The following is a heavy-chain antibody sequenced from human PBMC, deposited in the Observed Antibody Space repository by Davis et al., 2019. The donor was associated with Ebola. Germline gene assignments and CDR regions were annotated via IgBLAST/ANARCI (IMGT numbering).Heavy chain of an antibody. J-gene: IGHJ3*02. D-gene: IGHD3-22*01. CDR3: ARGGYYDDSGYSHAAFDI. Sequence: GESLKISCAASGFTFSSYGMHWVRQAPGKGLEWVAVIWYDGSNKYYADSVKGRFTISRDNSKNTLYLQMNSLRAEDTAVYYCARGGYYDDSGYSHAAFDIWGQGTMVTVSS. CDR2: IWYDGSNK. CDR1: GFTFSSYG. V-gene: IGHV3-33*01.